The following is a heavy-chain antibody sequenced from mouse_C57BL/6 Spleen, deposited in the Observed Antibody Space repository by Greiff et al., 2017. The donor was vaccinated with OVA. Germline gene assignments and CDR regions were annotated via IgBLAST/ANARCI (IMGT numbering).Heavy chain of an antibody. J-gene: IGHJ4*01. CDR3: TTVEATEEYYAMDY. V-gene: IGHV1-5*01. D-gene: IGHD1-1*01. Sequence: EVQLQQSGTVLARPGASVKMSCKTSGYTFTSYWMHWVKQRPGQGLEWIGAIYPGNSDTSSNQKFKGKAKLTAVTSASTAYMELSSLTNEDSAVYYCTTVEATEEYYAMDYWGQGTSVTVSS. CDR2: IYPGNSDT. CDR1: GYTFTSYW.